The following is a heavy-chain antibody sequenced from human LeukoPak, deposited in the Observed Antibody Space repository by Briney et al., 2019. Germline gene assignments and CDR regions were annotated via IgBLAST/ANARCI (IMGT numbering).Heavy chain of an antibody. J-gene: IGHJ5*02. D-gene: IGHD2-15*01. CDR1: GGSISSSSYY. CDR2: VYHSGST. V-gene: IGHV4-39*07. Sequence: PSETLSLTCTVSGGSISGGSISSSSYYWGWIRQSPGKGLEWIGEVYHSGSTNYYPSLKSRVTISIEKSKNQFSLKLSSVTAADTAVYYCARSTYCSGGSCSHNWFDPWGQGTLVTVSS. CDR3: ARSTYCSGGSCSHNWFDP.